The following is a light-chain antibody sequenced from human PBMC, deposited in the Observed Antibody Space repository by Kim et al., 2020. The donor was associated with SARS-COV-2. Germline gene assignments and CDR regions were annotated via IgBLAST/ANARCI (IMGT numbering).Light chain of an antibody. CDR1: QSVNSSY. J-gene: IGKJ1*01. CDR2: GAS. CDR3: QQYGSSPRT. V-gene: IGKV3-20*01. Sequence: EIVLTQSPGTLSLSPGERATLSCRASQSVNSSYLAWYQQKPGQAPRLLIYGASSRATGIPDRFSGSGSGTDFTLTISRLEPEDFAVYFCQQYGSSPRTFGQGTKGYIK.